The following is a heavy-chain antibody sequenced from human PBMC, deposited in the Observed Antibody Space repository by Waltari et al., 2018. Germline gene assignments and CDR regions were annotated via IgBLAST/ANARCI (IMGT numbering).Heavy chain of an antibody. Sequence: EVQLVESGGGLVQPGGSLRLSCAASGLTFRSYWMRWVRQAPGKGLGWVANIKQDGSEKYYVDSVKGRFTISRDNAKNSLYLQMNSLRAEDTAVYYCARDRGSQYFFDYWGQGTLVTVSS. CDR2: IKQDGSEK. V-gene: IGHV3-7*01. D-gene: IGHD5-12*01. CDR3: ARDRGSQYFFDY. CDR1: GLTFRSYW. J-gene: IGHJ4*02.